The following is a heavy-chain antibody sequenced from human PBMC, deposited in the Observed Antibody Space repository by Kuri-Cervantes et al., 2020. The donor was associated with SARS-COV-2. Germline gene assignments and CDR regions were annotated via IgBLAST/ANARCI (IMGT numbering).Heavy chain of an antibody. V-gene: IGHV1-18*01. Sequence: ASVKVSCRASGYTFTSYGISWGRQAPGQGLEWMGWISAYNGNTNYAQKHKGRVTMTTDTSTSTAYMELRSLRSDDTAVYYCARVGLMITFGGVIVIPPGYWGQGTLVTVSS. D-gene: IGHD3-16*02. CDR2: ISAYNGNT. CDR3: ARVGLMITFGGVIVIPPGY. J-gene: IGHJ4*02. CDR1: GYTFTSYG.